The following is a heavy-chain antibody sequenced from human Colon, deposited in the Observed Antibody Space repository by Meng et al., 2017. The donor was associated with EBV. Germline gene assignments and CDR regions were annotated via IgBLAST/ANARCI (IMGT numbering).Heavy chain of an antibody. CDR1: GGAFICYY. D-gene: IGHD1-26*01. Sequence: LKPSGTLAPPSAVYGGAFICYYCGRIRLSPEKGLVWFGEINHSRSSNYNPSLKSRVTISVDTSKKQFSLKLSSVTAADTAVYYCARGPGGSYYLYYFDYWGQGTLVTVSS. CDR2: INHSRSS. V-gene: IGHV4-34*01. J-gene: IGHJ4*02. CDR3: ARGPGGSYYLYYFDY.